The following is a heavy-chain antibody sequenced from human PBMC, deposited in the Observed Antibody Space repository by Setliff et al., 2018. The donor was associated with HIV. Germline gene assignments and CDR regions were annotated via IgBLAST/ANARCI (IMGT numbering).Heavy chain of an antibody. D-gene: IGHD6-6*01. J-gene: IGHJ1*01. CDR2: INPSSGST. CDR1: GYTFTSYY. CDR3: ARDPAPSSSASYFQH. Sequence: ASVKVSCKASGYTFTSYYMHWVRQAPGQGIEWMGIINPSSGSTTYAQKFQGRVTMTRDTSTSTVYMELSRLRSEDTAVYYCARDPAPSSSASYFQHWGQGTPVTVSS. V-gene: IGHV1-46*01.